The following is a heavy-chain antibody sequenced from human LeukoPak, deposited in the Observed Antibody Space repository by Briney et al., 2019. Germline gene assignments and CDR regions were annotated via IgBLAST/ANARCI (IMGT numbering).Heavy chain of an antibody. CDR3: ARDDRTDDDAYDM. J-gene: IGHJ3*02. Sequence: PGGSLRLSCAASGFTFSSYWMSWVRQAPGMGLEWVANIKEDGSERYYVDSVKGRFTISRDNAKNSLYLQMNSLRAEDTSVYYCARDDRTDDDAYDMWGQGTMVTVSS. CDR1: GFTFSSYW. CDR2: IKEDGSER. V-gene: IGHV3-7*01.